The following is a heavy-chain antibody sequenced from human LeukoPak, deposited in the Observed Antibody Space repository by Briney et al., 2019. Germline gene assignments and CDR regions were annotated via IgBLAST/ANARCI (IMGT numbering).Heavy chain of an antibody. D-gene: IGHD3-22*01. Sequence: GGSLRLSCAAPGFTFSSYSMNWVRQAPGKGLEWVSYISSSSNYIYYADSVKGRFTISRDNAKNSLYLQMNSLRAEDTAVYSCARGLYDSSGTLDYWGQGTLVTVSS. V-gene: IGHV3-21*01. CDR3: ARGLYDSSGTLDY. J-gene: IGHJ4*02. CDR2: ISSSSNYI. CDR1: GFTFSSYS.